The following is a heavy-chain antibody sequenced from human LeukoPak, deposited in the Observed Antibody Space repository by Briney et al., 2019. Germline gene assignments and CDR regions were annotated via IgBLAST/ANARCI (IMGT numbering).Heavy chain of an antibody. V-gene: IGHV4-31*03. J-gene: IGHJ3*02. CDR1: GGSISSGGYY. CDR2: IYYSGST. D-gene: IGHD3-22*01. Sequence: SQTLSLTCTVSGGSISSGGYYWSWIRQHPGKGLEWIGYIYYSGSTYYNPSLKSRVTISVDTSKNQFSLKLSSVTAADTAVYCCATDSSGYVSYHDIWGQGTMVTVSS. CDR3: ATDSSGYVSYHDI.